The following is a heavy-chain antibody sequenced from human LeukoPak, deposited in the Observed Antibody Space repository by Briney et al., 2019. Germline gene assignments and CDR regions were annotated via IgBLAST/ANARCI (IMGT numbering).Heavy chain of an antibody. CDR1: GFTFCNAW. CDR3: TTDPEYSGYDPPGY. J-gene: IGHJ4*02. CDR2: IKSKTDGGTT. Sequence: GGSLRLSCAASGFTFCNAWMSWVRQAPGKGLEWVGRIKSKTDGGTTDYAAPVKGRFTISRDDSKNTLYLQMNSLKTEDTAVYYCTTDPEYSGYDPPGYWGQGTLVTVSS. V-gene: IGHV3-15*01. D-gene: IGHD5-12*01.